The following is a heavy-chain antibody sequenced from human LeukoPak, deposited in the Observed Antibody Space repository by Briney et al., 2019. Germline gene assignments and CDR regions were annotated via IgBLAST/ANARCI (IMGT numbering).Heavy chain of an antibody. CDR1: GGSFSGYY. D-gene: IGHD1-26*01. V-gene: IGHV4-34*01. CDR2: MNHSGSS. J-gene: IGHJ3*02. Sequence: SETLSLTCAVYGGSFSGYYWSWIRHPPGKGLEWIEEMNHSGSSNYTPPVKTPLTISLAPSKTPFSLTLSSVTSADTAVYYCPRGHSPLARTRYSSATTIPAFYIWGQGTLVTVSS. CDR3: PRGHSPLARTRYSSATTIPAFYI.